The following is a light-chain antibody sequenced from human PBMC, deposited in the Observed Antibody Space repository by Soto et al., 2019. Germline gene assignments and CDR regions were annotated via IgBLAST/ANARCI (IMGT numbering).Light chain of an antibody. CDR1: SRDVGDYNH. CDR3: SSYTSSSTI. V-gene: IGLV2-14*03. J-gene: IGLJ2*01. CDR2: DAS. Sequence: QSALTQPASVSGSPEQSIAISCIGTSRDVGDYNHVSWYQQHPGKAPKLIIYDASKRFSGVSGRFSGSKSGNTASLTISGLQAEDEADYYCSSYTSSSTIFGGGTKLTVL.